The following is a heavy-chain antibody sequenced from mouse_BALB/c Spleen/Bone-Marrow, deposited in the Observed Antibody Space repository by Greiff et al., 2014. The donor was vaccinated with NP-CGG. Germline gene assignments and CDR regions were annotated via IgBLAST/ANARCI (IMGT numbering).Heavy chain of an antibody. CDR2: INPYNGDT. J-gene: IGHJ3*01. D-gene: IGHD2-1*01. CDR3: GNYGNAY. Sequence: VQLQQSGPELVKPGASVKISCKASGYSFTDYFMNWVKQSHGKSLEWIGRINPYNGDTFYNQKFKGKATLTVDKSSSTAHMELLSLTSEDSAVYYCGNYGNAYWGQGTLVTVSA. V-gene: IGHV1-37*01. CDR1: GYSFTDYF.